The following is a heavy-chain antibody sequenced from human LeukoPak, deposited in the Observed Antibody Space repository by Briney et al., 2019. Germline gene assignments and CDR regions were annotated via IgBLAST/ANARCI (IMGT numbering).Heavy chain of an antibody. CDR3: TTSTANHDV. V-gene: IGHV3-23*01. D-gene: IGHD2/OR15-2a*01. CDR1: ALTFTSYT. J-gene: IGHJ4*02. CDR2: ISTSGTDT. Sequence: GRSLRLSCAASALTFTSYTMTWVSHAPGKGLEWVSAISTSGTDTYYADSVKGRFSISRDNSTNTLYVQMNSLRAEDTAVYYCTTSTANHDVWGQGTLVTVSS.